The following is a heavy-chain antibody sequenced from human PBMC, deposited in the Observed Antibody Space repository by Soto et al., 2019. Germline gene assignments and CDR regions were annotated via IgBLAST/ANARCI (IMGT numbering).Heavy chain of an antibody. CDR1: GFTFSGYA. J-gene: IGHJ3*02. V-gene: IGHV3-30-3*01. CDR2: ITYNGGNK. CDR3: TRDYAFDI. Sequence: QVQLVESGGGVVQPGTSLRLSCTASGFTFSGYAMHWVRQAPDKKLEWLTCITYNGGNKYYTDSAKGRFTISRDNSKNTLFLQMDSLRPEDTAVYYCTRDYAFDIWGQGTMVTVSS.